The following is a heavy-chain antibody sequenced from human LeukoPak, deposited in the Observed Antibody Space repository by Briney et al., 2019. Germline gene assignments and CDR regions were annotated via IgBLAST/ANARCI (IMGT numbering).Heavy chain of an antibody. CDR3: AKEGGYSDGYRIDY. J-gene: IGHJ4*02. CDR2: IYTSGST. V-gene: IGHV4-4*07. D-gene: IGHD5-18*01. CDR1: GGSISSYY. Sequence: PSETLSLTCTVSGGSISSYYWSWIRQPAGKGLEWIGRIYTSGSTNYNPSLKSRVTISVDKSKNQFSLKLSSVTAADTAVYYCAKEGGYSDGYRIDYWGQGTLVTVSS.